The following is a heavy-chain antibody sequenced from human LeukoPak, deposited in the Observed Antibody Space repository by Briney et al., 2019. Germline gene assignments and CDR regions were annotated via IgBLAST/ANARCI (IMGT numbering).Heavy chain of an antibody. CDR2: ISGSGGST. CDR1: GFTFSSYA. V-gene: IGHV3-23*01. D-gene: IGHD6-13*01. J-gene: IGHJ3*02. CDR3: AKAYSSSWYRNDAFDI. Sequence: PGGSLRLSCAASGFTFSSYAMRCVRKAPGQGPESTSAISGSGGSTYYAVSVKGRFTISRDNSKNTLYLQMNSLRAEDTAVYYCAKAYSSSWYRNDAFDIWGQGTMVTVSS.